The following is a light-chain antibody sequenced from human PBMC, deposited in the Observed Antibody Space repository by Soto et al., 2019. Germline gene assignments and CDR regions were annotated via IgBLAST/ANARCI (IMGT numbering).Light chain of an antibody. J-gene: IGLJ3*02. V-gene: IGLV1-40*01. CDR3: QSYDSSLNIWV. CDR2: SNR. Sequence: QSVLTQPPSVPGAPGQTVTISCTGSSSNIGARYDVHWYQQLPGTAPKLLIYSNRNRPSGVPDRFSGSKSGTSASLAITGLRAEDGADYYCQSYDSSLNIWVFGGGTKLTVL. CDR1: SSNIGARYD.